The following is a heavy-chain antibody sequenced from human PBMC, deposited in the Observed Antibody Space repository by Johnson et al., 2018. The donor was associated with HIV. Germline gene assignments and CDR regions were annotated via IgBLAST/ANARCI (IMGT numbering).Heavy chain of an antibody. CDR2: LSWNSGII. CDR1: GFTFDDYA. Sequence: VQLVESGGGLVQPGRSLRLSCAASGFTFDDYAMHWVRQAPGKGLEWVSGLSWNSGIIGYVDSVKGRFTISRDNAKKSLYLQMNSLRAEDTALYYCAKDRLAVASPGEAFEIWGQGTMVTVSS. D-gene: IGHD6-19*01. V-gene: IGHV3-9*01. J-gene: IGHJ3*02. CDR3: AKDRLAVASPGEAFEI.